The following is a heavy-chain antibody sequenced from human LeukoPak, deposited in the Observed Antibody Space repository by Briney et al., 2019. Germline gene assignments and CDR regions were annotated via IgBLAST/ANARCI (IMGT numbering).Heavy chain of an antibody. D-gene: IGHD1-14*01. CDR3: APRNRGY. CDR2: IRYDGSNQ. CDR1: GFTFSSYG. V-gene: IGHV3-30*02. J-gene: IGHJ4*02. Sequence: GGPLRLSCAASGFTFSSYGMHWVRQAPGKGLEWVAFIRYDGSNQYYADSVKGRFTISRDNSKNTMYLQMNSLRPEDTAVYYCAPRNRGYWGQGTLVTVSS.